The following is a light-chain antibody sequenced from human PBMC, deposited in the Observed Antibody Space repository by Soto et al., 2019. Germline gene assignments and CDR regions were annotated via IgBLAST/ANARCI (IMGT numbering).Light chain of an antibody. CDR3: CSYAGTVAYV. J-gene: IGLJ1*01. Sequence: QSALTQPASVSGSPGQSITISCTGTSSDVGNYDLVSWYQQHPGKAPKLILCEVNKWPSGISSRFSGSKSGNTASLTISGLQAEDEADYYCCSYAGTVAYVFGTGTKVTVL. CDR2: EVN. CDR1: SSDVGNYDL. V-gene: IGLV2-23*02.